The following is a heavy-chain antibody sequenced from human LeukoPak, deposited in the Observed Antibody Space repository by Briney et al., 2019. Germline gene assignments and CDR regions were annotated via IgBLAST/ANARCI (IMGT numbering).Heavy chain of an antibody. Sequence: GGSLRLSCAASGFTFDDYSMHWVRHAPGKGLEWVSGISWNSGSIVYADSVKGRFTISRDSAKTSLYLQMNSLRPEDMAFYYCAKGQTYSSTSPLDYWGQGTLVTVSS. CDR2: ISWNSGSI. CDR1: GFTFDDYS. D-gene: IGHD6-13*01. J-gene: IGHJ4*02. CDR3: AKGQTYSSTSPLDY. V-gene: IGHV3-9*03.